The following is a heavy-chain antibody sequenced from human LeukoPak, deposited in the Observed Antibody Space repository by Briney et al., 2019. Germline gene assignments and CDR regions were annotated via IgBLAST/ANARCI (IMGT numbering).Heavy chain of an antibody. D-gene: IGHD5-18*01. CDR2: IYYSGST. J-gene: IGHJ6*03. CDR3: AREREWIQLPAMKSYYYMDV. CDR1: GGSISRYY. V-gene: IGHV4-59*01. Sequence: SETLSLTCTVSGGSISRYYWSWIRQPPGKGLESLGYIYYSGSTNYNPSLKRRVTISVDTSKNQFSLRLSSVTAADTAVYYCAREREWIQLPAMKSYYYMDVWGRGTAVTVSS.